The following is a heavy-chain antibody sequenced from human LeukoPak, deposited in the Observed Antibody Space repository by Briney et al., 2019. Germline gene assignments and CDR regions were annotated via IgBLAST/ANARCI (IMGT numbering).Heavy chain of an antibody. CDR3: AMRLRVPSSIGCFYR. J-gene: IGHJ5*02. D-gene: IGHD2-2*02. CDR2: INHSGTT. CDR1: GGSFSGYY. Sequence: PSETLSLTCAVYGGSFSGYYWSWIRQPPGKGLEWIGEINHSGTTNYTPSLKSRVTISVDSSKIQFSLYLSSVTASDTAVYYCAMRLRVPSSIGCFYRWGQATLVTFSS. V-gene: IGHV4-34*01.